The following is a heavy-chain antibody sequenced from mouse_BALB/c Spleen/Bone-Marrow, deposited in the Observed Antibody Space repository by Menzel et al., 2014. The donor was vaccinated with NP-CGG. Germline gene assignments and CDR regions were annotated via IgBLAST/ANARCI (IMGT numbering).Heavy chain of an antibody. CDR3: TRGGNWDDFDY. CDR1: GFTFSSFG. J-gene: IGHJ2*01. CDR2: ISSGSSTI. D-gene: IGHD4-1*01. Sequence: EVKLMESGGGLVQPGGSRKLFCAASGFTFSSFGMHWVRQAPEKGLEWVAYISSGSSTIFYADTLKGRFTVSRDNPKNTLFLQMTSLRSEDTAMYYCTRGGNWDDFDYWGQGTTLTVSS. V-gene: IGHV5-17*02.